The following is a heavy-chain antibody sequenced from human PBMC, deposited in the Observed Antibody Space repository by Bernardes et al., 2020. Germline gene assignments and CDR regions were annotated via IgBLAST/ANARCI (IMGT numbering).Heavy chain of an antibody. CDR1: GGSISSGTYY. D-gene: IGHD6-6*01. J-gene: IGHJ5*01. Sequence: SETLSLTCTVSGGSISSGTYYWSWIRQPAGKGLEWIGRIYASGIPSYNPALKSRVMVSVDTPENQFSLRLSSVTAADTVVYYCARESVGIAARPLDSWGQGTPVAVSS. CDR2: IYASGIP. V-gene: IGHV4-61*02. CDR3: ARESVGIAARPLDS.